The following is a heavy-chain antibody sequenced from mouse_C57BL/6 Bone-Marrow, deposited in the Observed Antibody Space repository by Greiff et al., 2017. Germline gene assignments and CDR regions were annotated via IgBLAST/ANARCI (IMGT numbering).Heavy chain of an antibody. Sequence: QVHVKQPGAELVKPGASVKMSCKASGYTFTSYWITWVKQRPGQGLEWIGDIYPGSGSTNYNEKFKSKATLTVDTSSSTAYMQLSSLTSEDSAVYYWVRGGGTTVPRYFDYWGQGTTLTVSS. CDR1: GYTFTSYW. J-gene: IGHJ2*01. D-gene: IGHD1-1*01. V-gene: IGHV1-55*01. CDR3: VRGGGTTVPRYFDY. CDR2: IYPGSGST.